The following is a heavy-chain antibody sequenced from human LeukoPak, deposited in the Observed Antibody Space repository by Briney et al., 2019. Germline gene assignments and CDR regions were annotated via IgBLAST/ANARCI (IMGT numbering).Heavy chain of an antibody. CDR1: GFTLRSYA. CDR2: ISSNGGST. D-gene: IGHD2-15*01. V-gene: IGHV3-64*01. CDR3: ARDSCSGGSCHEMNWFDP. Sequence: PGGSLRLSCAASGFTLRSYAMHWVRQAPGKGLEYVSAISSNGGSTYYANSVKGRFTISRDNSKNTLYLQMGSLRAEDMAVYYCARDSCSGGSCHEMNWFDPWGQGTLVTVSS. J-gene: IGHJ5*02.